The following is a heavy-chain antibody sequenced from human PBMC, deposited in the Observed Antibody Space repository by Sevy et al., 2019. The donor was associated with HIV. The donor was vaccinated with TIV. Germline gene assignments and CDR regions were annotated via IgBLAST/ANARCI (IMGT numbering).Heavy chain of an antibody. CDR2: IYHSGST. V-gene: IGHV4-38-2*01. Sequence: SETLSLTCAVSGYSISSGYYWGWIRQPPGKGLEWIGSIYHSGSTYYNPSLKSRVTISVDTSKNQFSLKLNSVTAADTAVYYCARHGGPIVVVIAIAGDHDAFDIWGQGTMVTVSS. D-gene: IGHD2-21*01. CDR3: ARHGGPIVVVIAIAGDHDAFDI. CDR1: GYSISSGYY. J-gene: IGHJ3*02.